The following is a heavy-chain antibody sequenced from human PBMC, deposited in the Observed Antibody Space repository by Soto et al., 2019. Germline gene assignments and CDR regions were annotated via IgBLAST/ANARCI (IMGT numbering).Heavy chain of an antibody. V-gene: IGHV4-59*08. J-gene: IGHJ4*02. CDR2: IYYRGNT. CDR3: ARHPGYYDILTGYTTYYFNY. CDR1: GGSIGTYY. Sequence: SETLSLTCTVSGGSIGTYYWSWIRQPPGKGLEWIGYIYYRGNTNYNPSLKSRVTISLDTPKNQFSLKLSSVTAADTAVYYCARHPGYYDILTGYTTYYFNYWGQGILVTVSS. D-gene: IGHD3-9*01.